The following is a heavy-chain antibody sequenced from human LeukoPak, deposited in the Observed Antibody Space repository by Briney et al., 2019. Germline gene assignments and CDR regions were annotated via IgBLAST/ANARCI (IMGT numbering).Heavy chain of an antibody. CDR1: GYTFTSYY. J-gene: IGHJ4*02. CDR2: INPSGGST. V-gene: IGHV1-46*01. Sequence: ASVKVSCKASGYTFTSYYMHWVRQAPGQGLEWMGIINPSGGSTSYAQKFQGRVTMTRDTSTSTVYMELSSLRSEDTAVYCCARDQSEVLRFLEWLLGLDYWGQGTLVTVSS. CDR3: ARDQSEVLRFLEWLLGLDY. D-gene: IGHD3-3*01.